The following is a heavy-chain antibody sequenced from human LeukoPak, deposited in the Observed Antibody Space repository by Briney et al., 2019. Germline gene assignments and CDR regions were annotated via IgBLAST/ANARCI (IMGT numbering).Heavy chain of an antibody. CDR1: GFTFSSYA. CDR2: ISYDGGNK. CDR3: ARGSLYPCMVATCYFDY. Sequence: PGGSLRLSCAASGFTFSSYAMHWVRQAPGKGLEWVAVISYDGGNKYYADSVKGRFTISRDNSKNTLYLQMNSLRAEDTAVYYCARGSLYPCMVATCYFDYWGQGTLVTVSS. V-gene: IGHV3-30-3*01. D-gene: IGHD5-12*01. J-gene: IGHJ4*02.